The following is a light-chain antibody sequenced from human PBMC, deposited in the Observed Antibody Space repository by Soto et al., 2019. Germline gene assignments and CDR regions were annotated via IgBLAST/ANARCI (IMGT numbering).Light chain of an antibody. J-gene: IGKJ4*01. CDR2: DAS. CDR1: QSVKNF. Sequence: VLTQSPAPLSLSPGERATLSCRSSQSVKNFLAWYHQKPGQAPRLLIYDASNRATGIPARFSGSGSGTDFTLTISSLEPEDFAVYYCQQRSNWPPLTFGGGTKVDIK. V-gene: IGKV3-11*01. CDR3: QQRSNWPPLT.